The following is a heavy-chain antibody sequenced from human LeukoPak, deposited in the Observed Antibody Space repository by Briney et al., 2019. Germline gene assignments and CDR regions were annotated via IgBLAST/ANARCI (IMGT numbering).Heavy chain of an antibody. CDR1: GFTFSSYW. J-gene: IGHJ4*02. D-gene: IGHD6-19*01. CDR3: AREDSSGWYLDY. CDR2: INSDGSST. Sequence: GGSLRLSCAASGFTFSSYWMHWVRQAPGKGPVWVSRINSDGSSTSYADSVKGRFTISRDNAKNTLYLQMNSLRAEDTAVYYCAREDSSGWYLDYWGQGTLVTASS. V-gene: IGHV3-74*01.